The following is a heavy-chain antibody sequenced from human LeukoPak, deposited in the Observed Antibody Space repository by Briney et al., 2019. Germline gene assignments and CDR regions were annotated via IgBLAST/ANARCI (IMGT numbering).Heavy chain of an antibody. Sequence: SETLSLTCTVSGGSISSSSYYWGWIRQPPGKGLEWIGSIYYSGSTYFNPSLKSRVTISVDTSKNQFSLKLSSVTAADTAVYYCARGDVIAPFDPWGQGTLVTVSS. CDR3: ARGDVIAPFDP. V-gene: IGHV4-39*07. J-gene: IGHJ5*02. CDR2: IYYSGST. CDR1: GGSISSSSYY. D-gene: IGHD3-16*02.